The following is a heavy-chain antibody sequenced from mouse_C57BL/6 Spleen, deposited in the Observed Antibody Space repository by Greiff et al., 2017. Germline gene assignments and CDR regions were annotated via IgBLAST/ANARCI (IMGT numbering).Heavy chain of an antibody. Sequence: EVKVEESGGGLVQPGGSLKLSCAASGFTFSDYYMYWVRQTPEKRLEWVAYISNGGGSTYYPDTVKGRFPISRDNAKNTLYLQMSRLKSEDTSMYYCARHQSYGNYVDYWGQGTTLTVSS. D-gene: IGHD2-1*01. CDR3: ARHQSYGNYVDY. V-gene: IGHV5-12*01. J-gene: IGHJ2*01. CDR1: GFTFSDYY. CDR2: ISNGGGST.